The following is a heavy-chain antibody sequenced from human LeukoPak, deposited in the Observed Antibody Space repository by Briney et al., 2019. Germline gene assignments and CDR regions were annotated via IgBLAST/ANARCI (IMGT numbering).Heavy chain of an antibody. Sequence: QPGRSLRLSCAASGFTLSSYGMHWVRQAPGKGLEWVAVISYDGSNKYYADSVKGRFTISRDNSKNTLYLQMNSLRAEDTAVYYCAKSSRIAVAAPLAPWGQGTLVTVSS. J-gene: IGHJ5*02. CDR1: GFTLSSYG. V-gene: IGHV3-30*18. CDR2: ISYDGSNK. D-gene: IGHD6-19*01. CDR3: AKSSRIAVAAPLAP.